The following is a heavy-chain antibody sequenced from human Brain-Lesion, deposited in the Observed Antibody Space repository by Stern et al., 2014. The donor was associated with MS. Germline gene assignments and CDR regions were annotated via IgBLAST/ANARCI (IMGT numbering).Heavy chain of an antibody. J-gene: IGHJ6*02. D-gene: IGHD2-2*01. V-gene: IGHV4-61*02. Sequence: QLQLQESGPGLVKPSQTLSLSCTVSGGSISSGGYYWSWIRQPAGKGLEWIGRIFNSGSTSYNPSLKSRVTISKDTSKTHFSLRLNPMTAADTAVYYCARGRVVPGFQYYATDVWGQGTTVIVSS. CDR1: GGSISSGGYY. CDR2: IFNSGST. CDR3: ARGRVVPGFQYYATDV.